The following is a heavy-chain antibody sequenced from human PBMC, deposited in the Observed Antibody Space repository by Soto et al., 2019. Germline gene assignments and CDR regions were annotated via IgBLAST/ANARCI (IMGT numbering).Heavy chain of an antibody. V-gene: IGHV1-69*06. Sequence: SVKVSCKASGGTFSNYAISWVRQAPGQGLEWMGGIIPMFGTPNYAQKFQGRVTITADKSTRTAYMELSSLRSEDTAVYYCARALDYRAPRRWAYGYYYCGMDGWRQGTTVTVSS. CDR2: IIPMFGTP. J-gene: IGHJ6*02. CDR3: ARALDYRAPRRWAYGYYYCGMDG. D-gene: IGHD4-17*01. CDR1: GGTFSNYA.